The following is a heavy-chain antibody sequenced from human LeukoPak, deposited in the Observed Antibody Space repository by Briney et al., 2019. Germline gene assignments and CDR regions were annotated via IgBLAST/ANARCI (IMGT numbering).Heavy chain of an antibody. V-gene: IGHV4-59*01. CDR3: ARAGGIRTAALDLDY. Sequence: TETLSLTCTVSGGSISDYSWSWIRQPPGKGLEWIGNLYYNGSANHNPSLKSRVTISSDTSKNQFSLKLTSVTAADTAVYYCARAGGIRTAALDLDYWGQGTLVTVSS. CDR1: GGSISDYS. D-gene: IGHD6-25*01. J-gene: IGHJ4*02. CDR2: LYYNGSA.